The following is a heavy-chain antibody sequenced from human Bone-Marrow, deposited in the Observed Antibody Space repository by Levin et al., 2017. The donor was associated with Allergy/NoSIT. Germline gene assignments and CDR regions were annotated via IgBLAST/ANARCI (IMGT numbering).Heavy chain of an antibody. D-gene: IGHD3-16*01. CDR2: INIDGSST. J-gene: IGHJ4*02. CDR3: ARVRRGGPQPSDH. CDR1: GFMFTTYL. Sequence: PGGSLRLSCAASGFMFTTYLIHWVRQTPGKGLEWVSRINIDGSSTNYADSVRGRFTISRDNAKNMVYLQMNSLRPEDTAVYYCARVRRGGPQPSDHWGQGTLVTVAS. V-gene: IGHV3-74*01.